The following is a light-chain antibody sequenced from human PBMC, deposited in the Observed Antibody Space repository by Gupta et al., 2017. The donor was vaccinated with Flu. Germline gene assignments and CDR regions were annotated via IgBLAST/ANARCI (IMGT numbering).Light chain of an antibody. V-gene: IGLV1-44*01. Sequence: QSLLTPPLSSSGTPGQRVTISCSGSNSNIGRNTLSWYQQLPGAAPQLIIQNDNQRPSGVPVRFSCSKAGTSASLTISGLPAEDEGDFYCATWDDSLNGPVFGGGTRLTVL. J-gene: IGLJ3*02. CDR1: NSNIGRNT. CDR3: ATWDDSLNGPV. CDR2: NDN.